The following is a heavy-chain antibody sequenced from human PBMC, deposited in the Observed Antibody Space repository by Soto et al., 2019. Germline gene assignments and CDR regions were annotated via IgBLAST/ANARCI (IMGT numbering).Heavy chain of an antibody. J-gene: IGHJ6*04. D-gene: IGHD3-10*01. CDR1: GFTFSSYS. V-gene: IGHV3-48*01. Sequence: GGSLRLSCAASGFTFSSYSMNWVRQAPGKGLEWFSYISSSSSTIYYADSVKGRFTISRDNAKNSLYLQMNSLRAEDTAVYYCARSPITMVRGVIGPADVWGKGTTVTVSS. CDR2: ISSSSSTI. CDR3: ARSPITMVRGVIGPADV.